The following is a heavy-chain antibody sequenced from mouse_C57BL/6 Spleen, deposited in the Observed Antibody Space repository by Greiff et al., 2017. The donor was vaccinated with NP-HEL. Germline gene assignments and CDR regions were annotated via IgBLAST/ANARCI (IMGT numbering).Heavy chain of an antibody. CDR3: ARKSSQLYFDV. CDR1: GYTFTSYW. V-gene: IGHV1-64*01. Sequence: VQLQQPGAELVKPGASVKLSCKASGYTFTSYWMHWVKQRPGQGLEWIGMIHPNSGSTNYNEKFKSKATLTVDKSSSTAYMQLSSLTSEDSAVYYRARKSSQLYFDVWGTGTTVTVSS. D-gene: IGHD1-1*01. CDR2: IHPNSGST. J-gene: IGHJ1*03.